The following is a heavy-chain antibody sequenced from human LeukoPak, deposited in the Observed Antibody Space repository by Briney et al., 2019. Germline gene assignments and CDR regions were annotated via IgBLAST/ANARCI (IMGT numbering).Heavy chain of an antibody. CDR1: GFTLISYD. Sequence: GGSLRLSCAASGFTLISYDMHWVRQAPGKGLEWVSGIGTAGDTYYPGSVKGRFTISRDNGKNSLYLQMNSLRAGDTAVYYCARSLYSSGDHWGQGTLVTVS. CDR3: ARSLYSSGDH. V-gene: IGHV3-13*01. D-gene: IGHD6-19*01. CDR2: IGTAGDT. J-gene: IGHJ5*02.